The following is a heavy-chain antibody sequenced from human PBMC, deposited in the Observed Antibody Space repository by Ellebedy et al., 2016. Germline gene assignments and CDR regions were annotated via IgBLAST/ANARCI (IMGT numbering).Heavy chain of an antibody. V-gene: IGHV3-53*01. Sequence: GESLKISCAASGFTVSTNYMKWVRQAPGKGLEWVSAIFSDGNTYYADSVKGRFTISRDNAKNSVFLQMNSLRAEDTALYFCARDKEVDYGPGGHDYYGVDVWGQGTTVTVSS. CDR3: ARDKEVDYGPGGHDYYGVDV. CDR2: IFSDGNT. J-gene: IGHJ6*02. CDR1: GFTVSTNY. D-gene: IGHD3-10*01.